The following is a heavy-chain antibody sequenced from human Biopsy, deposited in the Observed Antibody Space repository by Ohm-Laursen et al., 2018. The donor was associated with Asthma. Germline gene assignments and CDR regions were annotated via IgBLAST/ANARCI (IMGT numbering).Heavy chain of an antibody. CDR1: GGTFSRYA. J-gene: IGHJ6*02. CDR3: ARGGYYGDRRHHNGLDV. Sequence: SVKVSCKASGGTFSRYAISWVRQALGQGLEWMGGIIPVFGTSNYAQKFRGRVTFTADGPTSSAYMELSSLTSEDSAVYYCARGGYYGDRRHHNGLDVWGQGTTVTVSS. D-gene: IGHD4-17*01. V-gene: IGHV1-69*13. CDR2: IIPVFGTS.